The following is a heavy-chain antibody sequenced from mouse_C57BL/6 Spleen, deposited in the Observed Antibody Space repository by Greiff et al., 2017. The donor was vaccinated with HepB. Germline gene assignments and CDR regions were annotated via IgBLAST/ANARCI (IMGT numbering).Heavy chain of an antibody. Sequence: QVQLQQSGAELVKPGASVKMSCKASGYTFTSYWITWVKQRPGQGLEWIGDIYPGSGSTNYNEKFKSKATLTVDTSSSTAYMQLSSLTSEDSAVYYCARGRHYGSRSWFAYWGQGTLVTVSA. D-gene: IGHD1-1*01. CDR3: ARGRHYGSRSWFAY. CDR2: IYPGSGST. J-gene: IGHJ3*01. V-gene: IGHV1-55*01. CDR1: GYTFTSYW.